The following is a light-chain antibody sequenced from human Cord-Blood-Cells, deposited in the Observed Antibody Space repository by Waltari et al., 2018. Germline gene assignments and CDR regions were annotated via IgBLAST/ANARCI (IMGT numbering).Light chain of an antibody. CDR3: QQYGSSPWT. CDR1: QSVSSSY. V-gene: IGKV3-20*01. J-gene: IGKJ1*01. Sequence: VLTQSPGTLSLSPGERATLSCRASQSVSSSYLAWYQQKPGQAPRLLIDGASSRATGIPDRFSGSGSGTDFTLTISRLEPEDFAEYYCQQYGSSPWTFGQGTKVEIK. CDR2: GAS.